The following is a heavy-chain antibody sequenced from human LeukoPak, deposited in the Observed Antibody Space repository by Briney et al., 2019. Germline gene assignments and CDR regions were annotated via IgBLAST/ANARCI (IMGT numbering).Heavy chain of an antibody. CDR1: GFTFSTYS. J-gene: IGHJ4*02. Sequence: GESLRLSCAASGFTFSTYSLSWVRQAPGKGLEWVAKINKDGSEKAYVDSVKGRFTISRDNAKGSLYLQLNSLRAEDTAVYYCARGFQRGDSPVWGQGTLVTVSS. CDR3: ARGFQRGDSPV. D-gene: IGHD2-21*02. V-gene: IGHV3-7*01. CDR2: INKDGSEK.